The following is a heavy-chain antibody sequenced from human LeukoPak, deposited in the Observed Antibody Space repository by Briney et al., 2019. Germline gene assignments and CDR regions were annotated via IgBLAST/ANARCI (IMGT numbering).Heavy chain of an antibody. CDR3: ARPPQRFLEWLFDY. Sequence: GGSLRLSCAASGFTFSSYAMHWVRQAPGKGLEWVAVISYDGSNKYYADSVKGRFTISRDNSKNTLYLQMNSLRAEDTAVYYCARPPQRFLEWLFDYWGQGTLVTVSS. J-gene: IGHJ4*02. CDR2: ISYDGSNK. D-gene: IGHD3-3*01. CDR1: GFTFSSYA. V-gene: IGHV3-30-3*01.